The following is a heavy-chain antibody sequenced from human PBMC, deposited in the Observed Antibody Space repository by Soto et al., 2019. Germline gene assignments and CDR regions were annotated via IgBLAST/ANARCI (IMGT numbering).Heavy chain of an antibody. CDR3: AKGGRQWLVTSDFNY. Sequence: PGGSLRLSCAASGFTFSSYTMNWVRQAPGKGLEWVSSISSSSSYIYYADSVKGRFTISRDNSKNTVSLQMTSLRAEDTAVYYCAKGGRQWLVTSDFNYWGQGALVTVSS. V-gene: IGHV3-21*01. D-gene: IGHD6-19*01. CDR2: ISSSSSYI. J-gene: IGHJ4*02. CDR1: GFTFSSYT.